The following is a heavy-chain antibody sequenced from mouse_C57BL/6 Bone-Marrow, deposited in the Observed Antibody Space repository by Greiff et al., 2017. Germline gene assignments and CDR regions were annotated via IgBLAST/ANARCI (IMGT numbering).Heavy chain of an antibody. CDR3: AKLSAWFAY. CDR2: ISSGGSYT. V-gene: IGHV5-6*01. CDR1: GFTFSSYG. Sequence: EVKLMESGGDLVKPGGSLKLSCAASGFTFSSYGMSWVRQTPDKRLEWVATISSGGSYTYYPDSVKGRFTISRDNAKNTLYLQMSSLKSEEKAMYYCAKLSAWFAYWGQGTLVTVSA. D-gene: IGHD3-3*01. J-gene: IGHJ3*01.